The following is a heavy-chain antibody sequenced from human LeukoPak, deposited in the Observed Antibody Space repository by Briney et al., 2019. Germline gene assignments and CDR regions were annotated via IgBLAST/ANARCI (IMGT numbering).Heavy chain of an antibody. CDR2: IKEDGSEE. J-gene: IGHJ6*02. Sequence: GGSLRLSCAASGFTFSSYAMSWVRQAPGKGLEWVANIKEDGSEEYYVDSVKGRFTISRDNAKNSLYLQMNSLRAEDTAVYYCARSGMDVWGQGTTATVSS. V-gene: IGHV3-7*01. CDR1: GFTFSSYA. CDR3: ARSGMDV.